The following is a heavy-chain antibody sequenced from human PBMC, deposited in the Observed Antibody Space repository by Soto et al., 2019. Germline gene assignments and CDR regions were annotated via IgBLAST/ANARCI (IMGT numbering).Heavy chain of an antibody. Sequence: EVPLLESGGGLVQPGVSLRLSCAASGFTFSSYTMNWVRQAPGKGLEWVSGINSGGRTYYADSVKGRFTISRDDSKNTLYLQIISLRAEDTAVYYCAKDLRPDGVWDFAYWGQGTLVTVSS. CDR2: INSGGRT. V-gene: IGHV3-23*01. J-gene: IGHJ4*02. CDR1: GFTFSSYT. D-gene: IGHD4-17*01. CDR3: AKDLRPDGVWDFAY.